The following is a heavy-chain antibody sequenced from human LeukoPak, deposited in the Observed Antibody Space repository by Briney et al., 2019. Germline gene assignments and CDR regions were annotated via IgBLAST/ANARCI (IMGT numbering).Heavy chain of an antibody. CDR3: ARDEFMIRGINY. CDR1: GFTFSSYA. Sequence: GGSLRLSCAASGFTFSSYAMSWVRQAPGKGLEWVSAISGSVGSTYYADSVKGRFTISRDNSKNTLYLQMNSLRVEDTAVYYCARDEFMIRGINYWGQGTLVTVSS. V-gene: IGHV3-23*01. D-gene: IGHD3-10*01. J-gene: IGHJ4*02. CDR2: ISGSVGST.